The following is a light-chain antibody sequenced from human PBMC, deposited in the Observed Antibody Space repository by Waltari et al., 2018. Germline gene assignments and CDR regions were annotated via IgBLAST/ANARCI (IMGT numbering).Light chain of an antibody. CDR2: QDN. J-gene: IGLJ3*02. V-gene: IGLV3-1*01. CDR3: QAWDSRSWV. Sequence: SFELTQPPSVSVSPGQTASITCSGDKLGDRYTSWYQQRSGRSPVLILYQDNKRPSGIPGLFSGSNSGDTATLTISGTQASDEADYYCQAWDSRSWVFGTGTTLTVL. CDR1: KLGDRY.